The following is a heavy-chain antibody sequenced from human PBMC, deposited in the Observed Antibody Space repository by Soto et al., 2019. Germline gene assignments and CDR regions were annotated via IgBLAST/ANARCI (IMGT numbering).Heavy chain of an antibody. Sequence: QVQLVQSGAEVKKPGSSVKVSCKASGGTFRSYSISWVRQAPGQGLEWMGGIIPIFDKTNYAQKFQGRVTSTADEAMSTAYMELSSLGSGDTAVYYCARPDEGGYSSNHHYYYALDAWGQGTTVTV. CDR3: ARPDEGGYSSNHHYYYALDA. CDR1: GGTFRSYS. J-gene: IGHJ6*02. V-gene: IGHV1-69*01. CDR2: IIPIFDKT. D-gene: IGHD3-22*01.